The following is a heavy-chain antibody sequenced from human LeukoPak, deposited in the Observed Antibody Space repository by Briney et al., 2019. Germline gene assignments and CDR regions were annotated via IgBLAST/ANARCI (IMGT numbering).Heavy chain of an antibody. D-gene: IGHD6-19*01. Sequence: GGSLRLSCEASGFTFNTYAIYWVRQAPGKGLEWVSGICGSGGCTYYADSVKGRFTISRDNSKNTVYLQMNSLTADDTAVYYCAKTTVGYSSGRYPGWPADCWGQGTLVIVSS. V-gene: IGHV3-23*01. CDR2: ICGSGGCT. J-gene: IGHJ4*02. CDR3: AKTTVGYSSGRYPGWPADC. CDR1: GFTFNTYA.